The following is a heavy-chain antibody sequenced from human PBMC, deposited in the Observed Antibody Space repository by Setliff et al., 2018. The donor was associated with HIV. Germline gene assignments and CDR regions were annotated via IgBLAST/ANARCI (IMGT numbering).Heavy chain of an antibody. J-gene: IGHJ5*02. V-gene: IGHV1-18*01. CDR1: GYALTSYS. CDR2: ISDYNSNT. Sequence: ASVKVSCKASGYALTSYSLTWVRQAPGQGLEWMGWISDYNSNTEYAQKFQGRVTMTKDTSTSTAYMELRSLRPDDTAVYFCARRADRFDLWSQGTLVTVSS. D-gene: IGHD3-9*01. CDR3: ARRADRFDL.